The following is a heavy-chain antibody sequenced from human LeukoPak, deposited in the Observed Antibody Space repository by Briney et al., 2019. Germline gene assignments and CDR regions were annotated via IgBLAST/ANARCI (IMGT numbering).Heavy chain of an antibody. J-gene: IGHJ5*02. V-gene: IGHV3-7*01. CDR2: IKQDGSEK. D-gene: IGHD2/OR15-2a*01. CDR1: GFTFSSYW. Sequence: AGGPLRLSCAASGFTFSSYWMRWVRHAPGKGLEWVANIKQDGSEKYYVHSVKGRFTISRDNAKNSLYLQMNSLRAEDTAVYYCARDSPVILAGGFDPWGQGTLVTVSS. CDR3: ARDSPVILAGGFDP.